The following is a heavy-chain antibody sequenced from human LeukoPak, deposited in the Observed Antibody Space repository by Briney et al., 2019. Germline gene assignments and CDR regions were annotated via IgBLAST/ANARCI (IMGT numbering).Heavy chain of an antibody. V-gene: IGHV3-11*04. D-gene: IGHD3-16*02. J-gene: IGHJ5*02. Sequence: PGGSLRLFCAASGFSFSDYYMSWIRQAPGKGLEWVSYISSSGSTIHYADSVKGRFTISRDNAKNSLYLQMNSLRAEDTAVYYCARDYFTFGGVIVASWGQGTLVTVSS. CDR2: ISSSGSTI. CDR3: ARDYFTFGGVIVAS. CDR1: GFSFSDYY.